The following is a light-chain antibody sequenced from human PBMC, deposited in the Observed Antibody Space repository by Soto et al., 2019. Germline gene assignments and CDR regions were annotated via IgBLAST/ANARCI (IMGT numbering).Light chain of an antibody. V-gene: IGKV3-20*01. CDR3: QQYGPSLRT. CDR2: GAS. J-gene: IGKJ1*01. CDR1: QSFSSSF. Sequence: EIVLTQSPGTLALSPGERATLSCRASQSFSSSFLAWYQQKPGQAPRLLIYGASSRAAGIPDRFSGSGSGTDFTLTISRLAPEDFAVYYCQQYGPSLRTFGQGTKVEIK.